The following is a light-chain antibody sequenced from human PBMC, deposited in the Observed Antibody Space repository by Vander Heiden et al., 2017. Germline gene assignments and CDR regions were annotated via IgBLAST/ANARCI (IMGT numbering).Light chain of an antibody. V-gene: IGKV3-15*01. CDR2: RAS. Sequence: EIGMTPSPVTLSVSLGERATLSCRASQSVGTKLAWYQQKPCQAPSLLMYRASTRATGITARFSGSGSGTEFTLTISSRQSEDVAVYYCQQYDKWPPYTFGQGTKLEIK. CDR3: QQYDKWPPYT. J-gene: IGKJ2*01. CDR1: QSVGTK.